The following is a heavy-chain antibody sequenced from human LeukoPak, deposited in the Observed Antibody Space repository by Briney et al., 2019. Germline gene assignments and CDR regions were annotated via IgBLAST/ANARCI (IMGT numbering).Heavy chain of an antibody. CDR3: ARSAARHFYYYYGMDV. D-gene: IGHD6-13*01. V-gene: IGHV1-8*01. CDR2: MNHTSGIA. Sequence: ASVKVSCKASGYTFTSYDITWVRRATGQRVEWWRWMNHTSGIAGYAKTFPHRVTMTRNTSIRTAYMELSRLRSEDTAVYYCARSAARHFYYYYGMDVWGQATTVTVSS. CDR1: GYTFTSYD. J-gene: IGHJ6*02.